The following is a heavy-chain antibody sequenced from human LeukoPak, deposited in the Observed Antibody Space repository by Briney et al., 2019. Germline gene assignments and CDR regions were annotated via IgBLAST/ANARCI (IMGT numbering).Heavy chain of an antibody. J-gene: IGHJ4*02. V-gene: IGHV1-8*01. CDR1: GYTFTSYD. CDR2: MNPNSGNT. Sequence: ASVKVSCKASGYTFTSYDINWVRQATGQGLEGMGWMNPNSGNTGYAQKFQGRVTMTRNTSIRTAYMELSSLRSEDTAVYYCARGWRATVTNLDYWGQGTLVTVSS. CDR3: ARGWRATVTNLDY. D-gene: IGHD4-17*01.